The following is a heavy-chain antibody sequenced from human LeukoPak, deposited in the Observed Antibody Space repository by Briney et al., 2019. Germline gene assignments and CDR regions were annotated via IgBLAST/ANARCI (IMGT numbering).Heavy chain of an antibody. CDR3: ARGLDYYFDY. V-gene: IGHV1-3*03. D-gene: IGHD3/OR15-3a*01. J-gene: IGHJ4*02. CDR1: GYTVTSYA. Sequence: ASVKVSCKASGYTVTSYAFSWVRQAPGQRLEWMGWINAGNGYTKYSQEFQGRVTITRDTSASTAYMELSSLRSEDMAVYYCARGLDYYFDYWGQGTLVTVSS. CDR2: INAGNGYT.